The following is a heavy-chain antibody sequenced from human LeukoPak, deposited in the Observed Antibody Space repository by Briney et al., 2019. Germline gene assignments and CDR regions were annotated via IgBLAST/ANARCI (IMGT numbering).Heavy chain of an antibody. V-gene: IGHV3-74*01. CDR3: TRPQDDYNSFDQ. CDR1: GFTFSINW. CDR2: INSDGSSR. D-gene: IGHD5-24*01. Sequence: PGGSLRLSCAASGFTFSINWMHWVRQAPGKGLVWVSRINSDGSSRSYAESVKGRFTISRDNAKNTLYLQMDSLRAEDTAMYFCTRPQDDYNSFDQWGQGTLVTVSS. J-gene: IGHJ4*02.